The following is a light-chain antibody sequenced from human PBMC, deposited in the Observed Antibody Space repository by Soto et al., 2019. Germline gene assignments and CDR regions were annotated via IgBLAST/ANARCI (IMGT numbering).Light chain of an antibody. V-gene: IGLV1-47*01. CDR3: AAWDDSLSGHVV. Sequence: QSVLTRPPAAAGCPGQRVTISCAGSSSNIVRNYVYWYQQPPGTAPPPLIYTHNQRPSRAPDRFSGSKSGTAASLALSGLRSEDEADYYCAAWDDSLSGHVVFGGGTQLTVL. CDR2: THN. J-gene: IGLJ2*01. CDR1: SSNIVRNY.